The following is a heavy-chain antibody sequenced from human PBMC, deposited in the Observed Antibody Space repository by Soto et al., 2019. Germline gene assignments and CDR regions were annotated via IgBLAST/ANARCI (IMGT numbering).Heavy chain of an antibody. CDR1: EFTFSSYA. V-gene: IGHV3-23*01. CDR3: AKSFSSNWYDYFNY. J-gene: IGHJ4*02. D-gene: IGHD6-13*01. Sequence: PGGSLRLSCAASEFTFSSYATSWVRQAPGKGLEWVSAISGSGDRTYYADSVKGRFTISRDTSKNTLSLQMNSLRAEDTALYYCAKSFSSNWYDYFNYWGQGTLVTVSS. CDR2: ISGSGDRT.